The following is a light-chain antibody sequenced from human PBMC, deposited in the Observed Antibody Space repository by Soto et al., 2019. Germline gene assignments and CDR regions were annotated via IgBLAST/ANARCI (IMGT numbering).Light chain of an antibody. CDR1: SSYVGAYDF. J-gene: IGLJ1*01. CDR3: SSYTTSSTRV. CDR2: EVS. V-gene: IGLV2-14*03. Sequence: ALAQPASVSGSPGQSITISCTGTSSYVGAYDFVSWYQQHPDKAPKLMIYEVSNRPSGVSYRFSGSKSVNTATLTISGLQAEDEADYYCSSYTTSSTRVFGTGTKVTVL.